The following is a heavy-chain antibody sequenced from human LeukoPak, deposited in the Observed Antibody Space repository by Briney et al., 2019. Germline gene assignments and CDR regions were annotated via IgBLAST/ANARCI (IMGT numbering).Heavy chain of an antibody. CDR3: ARYGGDYGNWFDP. V-gene: IGHV4-31*03. CDR1: GGSISSVGYY. CDR2: IYYSGRT. D-gene: IGHD4-17*01. J-gene: IGHJ5*02. Sequence: SQTLSLTCTVSGGSISSVGYYWRSIRQHPGRGLEWIGYIYYSGRTYYNPSLKSRVTISVDTSKNQFSLKLSSVTAADTAVYYCARYGGDYGNWFDPWGQGTLVTVSS.